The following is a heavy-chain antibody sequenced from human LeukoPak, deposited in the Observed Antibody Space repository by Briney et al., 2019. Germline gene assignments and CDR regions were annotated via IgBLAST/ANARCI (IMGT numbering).Heavy chain of an antibody. D-gene: IGHD6-19*01. CDR3: ARAHSSGWYVGDY. V-gene: IGHV5-51*01. J-gene: IGHJ4*02. CDR2: IYPGDSDT. Sequence: GESLQISCKGSGYSFTSYWIGWVRQMPGKGLEWMGIIYPGDSDTRYSPSFQGQVTISADKSISTAYLQWSSLEASDTAMYYCARAHSSGWYVGDYWGQGTLVTVSS. CDR1: GYSFTSYW.